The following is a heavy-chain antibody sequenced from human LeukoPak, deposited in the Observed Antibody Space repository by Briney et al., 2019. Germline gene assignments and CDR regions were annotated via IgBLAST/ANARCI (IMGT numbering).Heavy chain of an antibody. CDR3: ASDSSSSEYFQH. CDR1: GFTFSSYA. D-gene: IGHD6-6*01. J-gene: IGHJ1*01. CDR2: IYSGGST. Sequence: GGSLRLSCAASGFTFSSYAMSWVRQAPGKGLEWVSVIYSGGSTYYADSVKGRFTISRDNSKNTLYLQMNSLRAEDTAVYYCASDSSSSEYFQHWGQGTLVTVSS. V-gene: IGHV3-53*01.